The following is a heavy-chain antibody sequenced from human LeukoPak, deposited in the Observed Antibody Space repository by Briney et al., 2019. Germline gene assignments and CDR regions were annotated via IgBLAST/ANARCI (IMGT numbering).Heavy chain of an antibody. D-gene: IGHD2-2*01. V-gene: IGHV3-23*01. Sequence: GGSLRLSCAASEFTFSTYAMGWVRQAAGKGLEWVSTISGSGGITHYADSVKGRFTISRDNSKNTLFLQMSGLRAEDTAVYYCAKYQMPSTPYFDYWGQGALVTVSS. CDR1: EFTFSTYA. CDR3: AKYQMPSTPYFDY. J-gene: IGHJ4*02. CDR2: ISGSGGIT.